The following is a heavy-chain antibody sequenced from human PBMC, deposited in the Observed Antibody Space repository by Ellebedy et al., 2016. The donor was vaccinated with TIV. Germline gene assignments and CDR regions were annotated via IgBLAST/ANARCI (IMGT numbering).Heavy chain of an antibody. V-gene: IGHV3-33*01. D-gene: IGHD3-22*01. CDR1: GFTFGSYG. Sequence: GGSLRLSXAASGFTFGSYGMHWVRQAPGKGLEWVANIFYDGSNISYADSVKGRFTIFRENIKNTLYLQMNALRAEDTALYYCARDYSGYYVFDYWGQGTLVTVSS. J-gene: IGHJ4*02. CDR3: ARDYSGYYVFDY. CDR2: IFYDGSNI.